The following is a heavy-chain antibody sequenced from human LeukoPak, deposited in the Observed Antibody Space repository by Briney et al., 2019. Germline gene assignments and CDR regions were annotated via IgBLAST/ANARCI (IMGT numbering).Heavy chain of an antibody. J-gene: IGHJ4*02. CDR2: ISYDGSNK. D-gene: IGHD2-15*01. V-gene: IGHV3-30*04. CDR3: ARAGVVVVASYFDY. CDR1: GFTFSSYA. Sequence: GGSLRLSCAASGFTFSSYAMHWVRQAPGKGLEWVAVISYDGSNKYYADSVKGRFTISRDNSKNTLYLQMNSLRAEDTAVYYCARAGVVVVASYFDYWGQGTLVTVSS.